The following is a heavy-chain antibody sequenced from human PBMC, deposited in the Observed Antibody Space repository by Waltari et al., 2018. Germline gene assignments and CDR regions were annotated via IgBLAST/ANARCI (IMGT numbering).Heavy chain of an antibody. Sequence: QVQLQQWGAGLLKPSETLSLTCAVHGAPFSDYYWSWIRQPPGKGLEWIGEINHNGSTNYNPSLRSRITISIDTSKNQFSLKLNSVTAADTAVYYCARVQDYVRDYWGQGTLVTVSS. V-gene: IGHV4-34*02. CDR2: INHNGST. CDR1: GAPFSDYY. J-gene: IGHJ4*02. D-gene: IGHD3-16*01. CDR3: ARVQDYVRDY.